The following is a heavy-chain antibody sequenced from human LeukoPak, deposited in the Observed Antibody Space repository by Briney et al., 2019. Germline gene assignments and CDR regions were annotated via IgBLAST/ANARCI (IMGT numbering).Heavy chain of an antibody. CDR1: GFTFITYA. D-gene: IGHD2-21*01. CDR3: ARGTIVVVTPGY. CDR2: ISAGGAGT. J-gene: IGHJ4*02. Sequence: PGGSLRLSCAASGFTFITYAMTWVRQAPGKGLDWVSTISAGGAGTYYADSVKGRFTISRDNSKNTLYLQMNSLRAEDTALYYCARGTIVVVTPGYWGQGTLVTVSS. V-gene: IGHV3-23*01.